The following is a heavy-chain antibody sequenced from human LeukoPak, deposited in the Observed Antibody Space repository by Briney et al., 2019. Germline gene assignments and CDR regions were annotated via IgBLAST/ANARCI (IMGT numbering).Heavy chain of an antibody. Sequence: SETLSLTCTVSGGSISSGSYYWSWIRQPAGKGLEWIGRIYTSGSTNYNPSLKSRVTISVDTSKNQFSLKLSSVTAADTAVYYCARGKIVVSQPFDYWGQGTLVTVSS. V-gene: IGHV4-61*02. CDR3: ARGKIVVSQPFDY. D-gene: IGHD3-22*01. CDR2: IYTSGST. CDR1: GGSISSGSYY. J-gene: IGHJ4*02.